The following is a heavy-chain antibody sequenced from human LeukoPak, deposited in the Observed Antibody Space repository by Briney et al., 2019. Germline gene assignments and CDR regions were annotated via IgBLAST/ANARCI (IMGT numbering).Heavy chain of an antibody. CDR2: MNPNSGNT. CDR1: GYTFTSYD. D-gene: IGHD3-10*01. Sequence: ASVKVSCKASGYTFTSYDINWVRQATGRGLEWMGWMNPNSGNTGYAQKFQGRVTMTRNTSISTAYMELSSLRSEDTAVYYCARETDGAGNFDYWGRGTMVTVPS. J-gene: IGHJ4*02. V-gene: IGHV1-8*01. CDR3: ARETDGAGNFDY.